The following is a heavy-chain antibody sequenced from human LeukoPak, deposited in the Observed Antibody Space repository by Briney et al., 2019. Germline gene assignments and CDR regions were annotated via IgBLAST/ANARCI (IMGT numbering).Heavy chain of an antibody. J-gene: IGHJ4*02. V-gene: IGHV3-7*05. CDR1: GLTLSNFW. CDR3: ATHTSGWKGYFDY. CDR2: IKQDGSEK. Sequence: GRSLRLSCAASGLTLSNFWMSWVRQAPGKGLEWVANIKQDGSEKYYADSVKGRFTISRDNAKNSLYLQMNSLRAEDTAVYYCATHTSGWKGYFDYWGQGTLVTVSS. D-gene: IGHD6-19*01.